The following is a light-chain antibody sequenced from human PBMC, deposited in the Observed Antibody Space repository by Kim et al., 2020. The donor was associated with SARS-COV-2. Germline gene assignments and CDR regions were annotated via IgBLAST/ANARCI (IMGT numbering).Light chain of an antibody. CDR2: GAS. V-gene: IGKV3-15*01. Sequence: SGRPGKRATPSCRASQSVSSSLAWYQQKPGQAPRLLIYGASTRATGIPARFSGSGSGTEFTLTFSSLQSEDFAVYYCQQYNNWPYTFGQGTKLEI. CDR1: QSVSSS. CDR3: QQYNNWPYT. J-gene: IGKJ2*01.